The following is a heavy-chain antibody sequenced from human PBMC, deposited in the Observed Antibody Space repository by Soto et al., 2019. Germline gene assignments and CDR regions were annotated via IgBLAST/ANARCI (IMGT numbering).Heavy chain of an antibody. CDR1: GFTFSSYG. Sequence: GGSLRLSCAASGFTFSSYGMHWVRQAPGKGLEWVAVIWYDGSNKYYADSVKGRFTISRDNSKNTLYLQMNSLRAEDTAVYYCARGRDYYGSGSSFGYWGQGTLVTVSS. V-gene: IGHV3-33*01. CDR2: IWYDGSNK. J-gene: IGHJ4*02. D-gene: IGHD3-10*01. CDR3: ARGRDYYGSGSSFGY.